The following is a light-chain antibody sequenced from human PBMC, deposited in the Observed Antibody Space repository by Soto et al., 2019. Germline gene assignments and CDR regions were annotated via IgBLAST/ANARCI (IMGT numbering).Light chain of an antibody. Sequence: EIVMTQSPATLSVSPGERATLSCRASQSVSSSYLAWYQQKPGQAPRLLIYGASSRATGIPDRFSGSGSGTDFTLTISRLEPEDFAVYYCQQYGSSLIPFGQGTRLEI. CDR1: QSVSSSY. CDR3: QQYGSSLIP. CDR2: GAS. V-gene: IGKV3-20*01. J-gene: IGKJ5*01.